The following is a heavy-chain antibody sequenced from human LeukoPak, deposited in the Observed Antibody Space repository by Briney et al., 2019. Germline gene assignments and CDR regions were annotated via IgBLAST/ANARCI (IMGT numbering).Heavy chain of an antibody. Sequence: ASVKVSCKVSGYTLTELSMHWVRQAPGKGLEWMAGFDPNDGKTIFAQKFQGRVTMTAATSTDTAYMELSSLRSEDTAVYYCATSAVAQNLDSWGQGTLVTVSS. CDR1: GYTLTELS. V-gene: IGHV1-24*01. J-gene: IGHJ4*02. D-gene: IGHD4-23*01. CDR2: FDPNDGKT. CDR3: ATSAVAQNLDS.